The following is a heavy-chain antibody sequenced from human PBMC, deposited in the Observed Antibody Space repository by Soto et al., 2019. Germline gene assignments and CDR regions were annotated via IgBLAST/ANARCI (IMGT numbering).Heavy chain of an antibody. CDR1: GFTFSSFA. CDR2: IWYDGSNT. Sequence: QVQLVESGGGVVQPGRSLRLSCAASGFTFSSFAMHWVHQAPGKGLEWVAFIWYDGSNTHYADSVKGRFTISRDNSKNTLYLQMNSLRADDTAVYYCARDPPDYYETSGYFDFDHWGQGTLVTVSS. V-gene: IGHV3-33*01. D-gene: IGHD3-22*01. CDR3: ARDPPDYYETSGYFDFDH. J-gene: IGHJ4*02.